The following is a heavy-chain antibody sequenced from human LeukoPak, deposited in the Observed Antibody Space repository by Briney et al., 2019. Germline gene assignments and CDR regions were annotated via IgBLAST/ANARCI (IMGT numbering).Heavy chain of an antibody. Sequence: KASETLSLTCTVSGGSISSSYWSWIRQPPGKGLEWIGFVYYSGNTKYNPSLRSRVSISVDTSLNQLSLMLTSVTAADTAVYYCARRWNYGRNYYIDVWGKGATVSVSS. CDR2: VYYSGNT. J-gene: IGHJ6*03. CDR1: GGSISSSY. D-gene: IGHD1-7*01. V-gene: IGHV4-59*12. CDR3: ARRWNYGRNYYIDV.